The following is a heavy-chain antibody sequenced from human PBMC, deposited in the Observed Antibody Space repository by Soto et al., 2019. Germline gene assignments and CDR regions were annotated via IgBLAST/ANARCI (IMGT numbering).Heavy chain of an antibody. J-gene: IGHJ4*02. CDR3: ARRGYSGSYYLLEAYYFDY. CDR2: IYHSGST. CDR1: GGSISSGGYS. V-gene: IGHV4-30-2*01. Sequence: SETLSLTCAVSGGSISSGGYSWSWIRQPPGKGLEWIGYIYHSGSTYYNPSLKSRVTISVDRSKNQFSLKLSSVTAADTAVYYCARRGYSGSYYLLEAYYFDYWGQGTLVTVSS. D-gene: IGHD1-26*01.